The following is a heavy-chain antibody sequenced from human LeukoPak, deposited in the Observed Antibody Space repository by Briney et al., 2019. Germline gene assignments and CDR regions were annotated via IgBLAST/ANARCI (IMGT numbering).Heavy chain of an antibody. CDR1: GGSISSYY. CDR3: ARETSQKGTHYMDV. Sequence: SETLSLTCTVSGGSISSYYWSWIRQPPGKGLEWIGYIYYSGSTNYNPSLKSRVTISVDTSKNQFSLKLSSVTAADTAVFYCARETSQKGTHYMDVWGKGTTVTVSS. V-gene: IGHV4-59*01. CDR2: IYYSGST. J-gene: IGHJ6*03. D-gene: IGHD3-10*01.